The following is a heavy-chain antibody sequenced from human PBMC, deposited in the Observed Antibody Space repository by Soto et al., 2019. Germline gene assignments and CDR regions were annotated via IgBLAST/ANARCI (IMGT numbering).Heavy chain of an antibody. CDR2: MNPNSGNT. CDR3: ASPNGGYDSDDAFDI. Sequence: ASVKVSCKASGYTFTSYAMNWVRQAPGQGLEWMGWMNPNSGNTGYAQKFQGRVTMTRNTSISTAYMELSSLRSEDTAVYYCASPNGGYDSDDAFDIWGQGTMVTVSS. V-gene: IGHV1-8*02. CDR1: GYTFTSYA. D-gene: IGHD5-12*01. J-gene: IGHJ3*02.